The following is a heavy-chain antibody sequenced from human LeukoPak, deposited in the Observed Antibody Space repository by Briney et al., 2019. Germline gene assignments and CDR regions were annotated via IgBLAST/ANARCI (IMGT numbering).Heavy chain of an antibody. J-gene: IGHJ6*02. V-gene: IGHV1-3*01. CDR2: INAGNGNT. CDR3: ARDHPYYDSSGYYFYYYYGMDV. Sequence: ASVKVSCKASGYTFTSYAMHWVRQAPGQRLEWMGWINAGNGNTKYSQKFQGRVTITRDTSASTAYMELSSLRSEDTAVYYCARDHPYYDSSGYYFYYYYGMDVWGQGTTVTVSS. D-gene: IGHD3-22*01. CDR1: GYTFTSYA.